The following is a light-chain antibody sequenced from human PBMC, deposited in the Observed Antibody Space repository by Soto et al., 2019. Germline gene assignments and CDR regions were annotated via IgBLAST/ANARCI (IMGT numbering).Light chain of an antibody. CDR2: AAS. CDR1: ETIARY. V-gene: IGKV1-39*01. J-gene: IGKJ1*01. CDR3: QQTYNPPRT. Sequence: DIQLTQSPSSLSASVGDRVTITCRASETIARYLNWYQQKPGKAPNLLIYAASTLKSGFPSRFSGTGSGTDFTLTIRRMQPEDFATYSCQQTYNPPRTFGQGTKVDIK.